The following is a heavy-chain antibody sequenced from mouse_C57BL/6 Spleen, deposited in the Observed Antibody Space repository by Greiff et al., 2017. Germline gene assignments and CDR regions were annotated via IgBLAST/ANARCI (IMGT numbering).Heavy chain of an antibody. CDR3: ARDYGNSWFAY. CDR2: IDPSDSET. Sequence: QVHVKQPGAELVRPGSSVKLSCKASGYTFTSYWMHWVKQRPIQGLEWIGNIDPSDSETHYNQKFKDKATLTVDKSSSTAYMQLSSLTSEDSAVYYCARDYGNSWFAYWGQGTLVTVSA. J-gene: IGHJ3*01. V-gene: IGHV1-52*01. D-gene: IGHD2-1*01. CDR1: GYTFTSYW.